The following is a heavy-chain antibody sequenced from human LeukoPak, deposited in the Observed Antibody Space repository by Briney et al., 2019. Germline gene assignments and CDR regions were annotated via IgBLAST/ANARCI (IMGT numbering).Heavy chain of an antibody. Sequence: GGSLRLSRAASGFTFTSYGMNWVGQAAGKGLEGVSSISSGSAYMYFADSVKGRFTISRDNAKNSVYLQMNGLRVEDTVVYYCAREPGPAAPPVDYWGQGTLVTVSS. D-gene: IGHD2-2*01. J-gene: IGHJ4*02. CDR1: GFTFTSYG. CDR2: ISSGSAYM. V-gene: IGHV3-21*01. CDR3: AREPGPAAPPVDY.